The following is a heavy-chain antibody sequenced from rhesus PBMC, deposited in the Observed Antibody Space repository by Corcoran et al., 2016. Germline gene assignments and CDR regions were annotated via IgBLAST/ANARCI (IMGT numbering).Heavy chain of an antibody. CDR3: ARIYTVTWLPIDY. V-gene: IGHV4-76*01. D-gene: IGHD4-23*01. J-gene: IGHJ4*01. CDR1: GGSISGGYD. Sequence: QVQLQESGPGVVKHSETLSLTCAVSGGSISGGYDWSWIRQPPGKGLEWIGYLYGSSGSTNYNPSLKNRVTISKDASNNEFSLKLSSVTAADTAVYYCARIYTVTWLPIDYWGQGVLVTVSS. CDR2: LYGSSGST.